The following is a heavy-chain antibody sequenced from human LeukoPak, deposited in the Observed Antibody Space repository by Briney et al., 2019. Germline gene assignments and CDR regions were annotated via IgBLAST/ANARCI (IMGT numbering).Heavy chain of an antibody. V-gene: IGHV1-69*13. J-gene: IGHJ6*03. CDR3: AREVAYSSGWYQDYYYYMDV. CDR1: GGTFSSYA. CDR2: IIPIFGTA. D-gene: IGHD6-19*01. Sequence: ASVKVSCKASGGTFSSYAISWVRQAPGQGLEWMGGIIPIFGTANYAQKFQGRVMITADESTSTAYMELSNLRSEDTAVYYCAREVAYSSGWYQDYYYYMDVWGKGTTVTVSS.